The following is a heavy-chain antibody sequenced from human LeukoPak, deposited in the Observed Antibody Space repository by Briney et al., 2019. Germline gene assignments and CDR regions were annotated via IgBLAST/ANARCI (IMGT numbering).Heavy chain of an antibody. Sequence: PGGCLRLSCTASGYTFGDYAQSWIRQARGKGLEWVGFVRSKAYGETADYTASVKGRFTISRDDSKAIAYLQINSLKTEDTAVYHCTRDRGAYNLYDYWGQEPWSPSPQ. CDR1: GYTFGDYA. D-gene: IGHD1-1*01. J-gene: IGHJ4*01. CDR2: VRSKAYGETA. CDR3: TRDRGAYNLYDY. V-gene: IGHV3-49*01.